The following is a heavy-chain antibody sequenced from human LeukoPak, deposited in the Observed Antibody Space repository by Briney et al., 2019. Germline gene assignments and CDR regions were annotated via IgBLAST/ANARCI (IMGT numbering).Heavy chain of an antibody. D-gene: IGHD3-22*01. V-gene: IGHV3-23*01. CDR1: GFTFSSYA. CDR3: ARDSRRFRSSGYYTIDY. CDR2: ISGSGGST. J-gene: IGHJ4*02. Sequence: GSLRLSCAASGFTFSSYAMSWVRQAPGKGLEWVSAISGSGGSTYYADSVKGRFTISRDNSKNSLYLQMNSLRAEDTAVYYCARDSRRFRSSGYYTIDYWGQGTLVTVSS.